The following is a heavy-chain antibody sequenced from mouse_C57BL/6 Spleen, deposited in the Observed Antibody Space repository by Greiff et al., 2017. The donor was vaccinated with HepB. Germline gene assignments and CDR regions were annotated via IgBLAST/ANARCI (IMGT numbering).Heavy chain of an antibody. CDR1: GYTFTDYN. J-gene: IGHJ4*01. D-gene: IGHD2-5*01. Sequence: VQLKESGPELVKPGASVKIPCKASGYTFTDYNMDWVKQSHGKSLEWIGDINPNNGGTIYNQKFKGKATLTVDKSSSTAYMELRSLTSEDTAVYYCARSQAYYSNSDAMDYWGQGTSVTVSS. CDR3: ARSQAYYSNSDAMDY. V-gene: IGHV1-18*01. CDR2: INPNNGGT.